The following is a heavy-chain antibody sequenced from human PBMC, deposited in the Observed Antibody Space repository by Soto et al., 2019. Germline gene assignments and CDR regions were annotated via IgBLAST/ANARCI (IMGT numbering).Heavy chain of an antibody. J-gene: IGHJ6*02. D-gene: IGHD4-17*01. Sequence: GGSLRLSCAASGFTFSSYAMHWVRQAPGKGLEWVAVISYDGSNKYYADSVKGRFTISRDNSKNTLYLQMNSLRAEDTAVYYCARDYYDDYDYYYYGMNVWGQGTTVTVSS. CDR2: ISYDGSNK. V-gene: IGHV3-30-3*01. CDR3: ARDYYDDYDYYYYGMNV. CDR1: GFTFSSYA.